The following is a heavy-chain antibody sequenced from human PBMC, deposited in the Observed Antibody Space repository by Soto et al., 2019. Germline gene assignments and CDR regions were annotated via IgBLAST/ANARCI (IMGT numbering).Heavy chain of an antibody. Sequence: GSSVRVSCKASGYTFTSYYMHWVRQAPGQGLEWMGIINPSGGSTSYAQKFQGRVTMTRDTSTSTVYMELSSLRSEDTAVYYCTRAEPRMITFGNDAFDIWGQGTMVTVSS. CDR3: TRAEPRMITFGNDAFDI. D-gene: IGHD3-16*01. J-gene: IGHJ3*02. CDR1: GYTFTSYY. V-gene: IGHV1-46*03. CDR2: INPSGGST.